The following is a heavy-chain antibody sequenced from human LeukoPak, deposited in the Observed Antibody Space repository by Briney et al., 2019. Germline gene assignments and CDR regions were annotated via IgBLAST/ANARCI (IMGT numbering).Heavy chain of an antibody. CDR1: GFTFSSYS. Sequence: SGGSLRLSCAASGFTFSSYSMNWVRQAPGKGLEWVSSISSSSSYIYYADSVKGRFTISRDNAKNSLYLQMNSLRAEDTAVYYCARDTAHSSSWNSGSWFDPWGQGTLVTVSS. CDR3: ARDTAHSSSWNSGSWFDP. CDR2: ISSSSSYI. V-gene: IGHV3-21*01. D-gene: IGHD6-13*01. J-gene: IGHJ5*02.